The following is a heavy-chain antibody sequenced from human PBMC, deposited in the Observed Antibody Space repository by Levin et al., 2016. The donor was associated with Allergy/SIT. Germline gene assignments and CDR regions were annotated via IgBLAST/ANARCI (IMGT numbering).Heavy chain of an antibody. V-gene: IGHV4-30-4*01. J-gene: IGHJ6*03. CDR3: ARGLGKLYVGYYHMDV. D-gene: IGHD2-8*01. CDR2: ISYTGGT. Sequence: WIRQPPGKGLEWIGYISYTGGTYYNPSLKSGLTMSVDSSKNQFSLRLSSVTAADTAVYYCARGLGKLYVGYYHMDVWGKGTTVTVSS.